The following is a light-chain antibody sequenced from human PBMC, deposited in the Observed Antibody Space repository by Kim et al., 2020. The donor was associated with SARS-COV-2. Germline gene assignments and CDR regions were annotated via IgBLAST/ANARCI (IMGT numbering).Light chain of an antibody. CDR2: EDD. Sequence: GKTVTISCTRSSGSIGSNYVQRYQQRPGSAPTTVIFEDDQRPSGVPDRFSGSIDSSSNSASLTISGLKTEDEADYYCQSYDSSNVVFGGGTQLTVL. CDR3: QSYDSSNVV. J-gene: IGLJ2*01. CDR1: SGSIGSNY. V-gene: IGLV6-57*03.